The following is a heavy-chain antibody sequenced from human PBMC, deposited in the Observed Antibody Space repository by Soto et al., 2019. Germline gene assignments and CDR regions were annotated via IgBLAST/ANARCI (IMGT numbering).Heavy chain of an antibody. V-gene: IGHV4-59*12. CDR3: ARETYGDYVGYFDP. Sequence: PSETLSLTCTVSGGSISNYYWSWIRQAPGKGLEWIGYIYYTTNYNPSLKSRVTISADTSKNQISLKVRSVTAADTAVYYCARETYGDYVGYFDPWGQGIQVTVSS. J-gene: IGHJ5*02. CDR2: IYYTT. D-gene: IGHD4-17*01. CDR1: GGSISNYY.